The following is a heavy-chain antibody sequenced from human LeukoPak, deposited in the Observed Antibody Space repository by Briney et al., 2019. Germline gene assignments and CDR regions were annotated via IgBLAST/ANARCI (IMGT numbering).Heavy chain of an antibody. CDR1: GGSISSYY. D-gene: IGHD3-3*01. CDR3: ARGNLEDMYYDFWSGYWKYFDY. CDR2: IYYSGST. V-gene: IGHV4-59*01. Sequence: SETLSLTCTVSGGSISSYYWSWIREPPGKGLEWIGYIYYSGSTNYNPSLKSRVTISVDTSKNQFSLKLSSVTAADTAVYYCARGNLEDMYYDFWSGYWKYFDYWGQGTLVTVSS. J-gene: IGHJ4*02.